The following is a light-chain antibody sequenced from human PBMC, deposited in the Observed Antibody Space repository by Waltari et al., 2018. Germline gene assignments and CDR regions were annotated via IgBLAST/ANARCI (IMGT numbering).Light chain of an antibody. J-gene: IGLJ2*01. CDR1: SSTIGHNY. CDR2: RNN. CDR3: AAWDDSLSGVV. Sequence: QSVLTQPPSASGTPGQRVTISCSGSSSTIGHNYVNWYHQVPGTAPKLLISRNNQRPSGVPDRVSGSKSGTSASLAISGLRSEDEGDYYCAAWDDSLSGVVFGGGTKLTVL. V-gene: IGLV1-47*01.